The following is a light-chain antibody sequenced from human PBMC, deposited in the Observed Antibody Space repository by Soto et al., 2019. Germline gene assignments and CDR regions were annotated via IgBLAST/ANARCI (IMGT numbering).Light chain of an antibody. CDR3: QSYDSSLSGPFV. V-gene: IGLV1-40*01. CDR2: GNT. J-gene: IGLJ1*01. CDR1: SSSIGAGYD. Sequence: QSVLTQPPSVSGAPGQRVTISCAGSSSSIGAGYDVHWYQQLPGTAPKVLIHGNTNRPSGVPDRFSGSKSGTSASLAITGLQAEDEADYYCQSYDSSLSGPFVFGTGTKVTVL.